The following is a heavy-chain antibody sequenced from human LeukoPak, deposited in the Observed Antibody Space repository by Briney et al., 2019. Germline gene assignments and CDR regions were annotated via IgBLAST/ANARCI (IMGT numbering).Heavy chain of an antibody. CDR1: GGTFSSYA. V-gene: IGHV1-69*04. D-gene: IGHD3-10*01. CDR2: IIPIFGIA. J-gene: IGHJ6*04. Sequence: SVKVSCKASGGTFSSYAISWVRQAPGQGLEWMGRIIPIFGIANYAQKFQGRVTITADKSTSTAYMEPSSLRSEDTAVYYCARERFGEGYYYYYGMDVWGKGTTVTVSS. CDR3: ARERFGEGYYYYYGMDV.